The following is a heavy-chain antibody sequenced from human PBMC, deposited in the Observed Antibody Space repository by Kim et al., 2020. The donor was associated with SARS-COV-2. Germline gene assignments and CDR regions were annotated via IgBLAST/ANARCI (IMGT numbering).Heavy chain of an antibody. J-gene: IGHJ4*02. V-gene: IGHV3-7*01. CDR3: ARDDGFRSIDH. CDR2: K. D-gene: IGHD6-25*01. Sequence: KFDVDSVEGRFTVSSVNAKNSVYLQMNGLRAEDTAVYYCARDDGFRSIDHWSQGTLVTVSS.